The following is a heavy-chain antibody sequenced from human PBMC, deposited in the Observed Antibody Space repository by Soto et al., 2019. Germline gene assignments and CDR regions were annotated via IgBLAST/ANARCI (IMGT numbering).Heavy chain of an antibody. CDR1: GGSISSTSYY. CDR2: IYSSGST. D-gene: IGHD5-12*01. J-gene: IGHJ4*02. V-gene: IGHV4-39*01. Sequence: SETLSLTCTVSGGSISSTSYYWGLIRQPPGKGLEWIGSIYSSGSTYYNPSLKSRVTISVDTSKNQFSLKLSSVTAADTAMYYCTRHRSIVAFSFDYWGQGALVTVS. CDR3: TRHRSIVAFSFDY.